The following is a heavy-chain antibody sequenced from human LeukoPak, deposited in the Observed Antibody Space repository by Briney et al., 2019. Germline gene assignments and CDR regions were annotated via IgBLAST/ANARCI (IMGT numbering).Heavy chain of an antibody. CDR1: GGSISGYY. CDR2: IYYSGST. V-gene: IGHV4-59*01. J-gene: IGHJ5*02. CDR3: ARGAGWFDP. Sequence: SETLSLTCAVYGGSISGYYWSWIRQPPGKGLEWIGHIYYSGSTNYSPSLKSRVTIPVDTSKNQFSLKLSSVTAADTAVYYCARGAGWFDPWGQGTLVTVSS. D-gene: IGHD6-13*01.